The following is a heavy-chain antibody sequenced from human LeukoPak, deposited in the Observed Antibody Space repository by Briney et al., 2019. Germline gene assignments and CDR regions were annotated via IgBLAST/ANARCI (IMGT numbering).Heavy chain of an antibody. CDR3: ARDQDGYSRFDY. Sequence: SVTLSLTCTVSGGSIISGGHYWSSIRQHPGKGLECIGYIYYSGTTYYNPSLKSRVTISVDTSVNQFSLRLTSVTAADTAVYYCARDQDGYSRFDYWGQGTLVTVSS. V-gene: IGHV4-31*03. J-gene: IGHJ4*02. D-gene: IGHD5-24*01. CDR2: IYYSGTT. CDR1: GGSIISGGHY.